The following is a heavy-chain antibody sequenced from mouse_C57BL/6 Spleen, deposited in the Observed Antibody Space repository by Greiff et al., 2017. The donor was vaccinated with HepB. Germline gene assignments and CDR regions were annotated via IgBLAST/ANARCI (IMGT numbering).Heavy chain of an antibody. V-gene: IGHV1-80*01. D-gene: IGHD2-4*01. J-gene: IGHJ3*01. CDR2: IYPGDGDT. CDR3: ARSDYVPWFAY. CDR1: GYAFSSYW. Sequence: VQLQQSGAELVKPGASVKISCKASGYAFSSYWMNWVKQRPGKGLEWIGQIYPGDGDTNYNGKFKGKATLTADKYSSTAYMQLSSLTSEDSAVYFCARSDYVPWFAYWGQGTLVTVSA.